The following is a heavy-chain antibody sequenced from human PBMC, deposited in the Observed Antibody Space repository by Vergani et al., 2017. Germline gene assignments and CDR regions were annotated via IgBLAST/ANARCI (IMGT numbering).Heavy chain of an antibody. CDR1: GFTFSNYA. D-gene: IGHD2-15*01. V-gene: IGHV3-23*01. J-gene: IGHJ5*02. Sequence: EVQLLKSGGGLVQPGGSLRLSCAASGFTFSNYARGWVRQTPGKGLEWVSSISDSGINTYYAAAVKGRFTISRDNSKNTLYLQVNSLRAEDTAIYYGAKGLDLEDSWGQGSLVTVSS. CDR2: ISDSGINT. CDR3: AKGLDLEDS.